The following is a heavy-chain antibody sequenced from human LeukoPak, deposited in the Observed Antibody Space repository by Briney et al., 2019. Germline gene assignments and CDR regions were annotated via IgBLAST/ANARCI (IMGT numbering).Heavy chain of an antibody. CDR3: ARDNRDAHKYSSSWSIDY. V-gene: IGHV3-48*04. Sequence: GGSLRLSCAASGFTFSSYSINWVRQAPGKGLEWVSYISSSSSTIYYADSVKGRFTISRDNAKNSLYLQMNSLRAEDTAVYYCARDNRDAHKYSSSWSIDYWGQGTLVTVSS. J-gene: IGHJ4*02. D-gene: IGHD6-13*01. CDR2: ISSSSSTI. CDR1: GFTFSSYS.